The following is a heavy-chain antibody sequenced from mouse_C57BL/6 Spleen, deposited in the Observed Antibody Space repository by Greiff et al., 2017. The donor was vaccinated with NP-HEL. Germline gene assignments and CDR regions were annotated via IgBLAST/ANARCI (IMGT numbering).Heavy chain of an antibody. CDR1: GYTFTSYW. CDR2: IHPNSGST. D-gene: IGHD1-1*01. J-gene: IGHJ3*01. V-gene: IGHV1-64*01. Sequence: QVQLQQPGAELVKPGASVKLSCKASGYTFTSYWMHWVKQRPGQGLEWIGMIHPNSGSTNYNEKFKSKATLTVDKSSSTAYMQLSSLTSEDSAVYYCAREGFITTVEFAYWGQGTLVTVSA. CDR3: AREGFITTVEFAY.